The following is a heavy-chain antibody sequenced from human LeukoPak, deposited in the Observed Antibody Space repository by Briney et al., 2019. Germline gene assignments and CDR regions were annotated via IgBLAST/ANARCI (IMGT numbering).Heavy chain of an antibody. J-gene: IGHJ3*02. Sequence: ASVKVSCKASGYTFTGYYIHWVRQAPGQGLEWMGWINPNSGGTNYAQKFQGRVTMTRDTSISTAYMELSRLRSDDTAVYYCARDRVYYDILTGYYPDAFDIWGQGTMVTVSS. CDR3: ARDRVYYDILTGYYPDAFDI. D-gene: IGHD3-9*01. CDR2: INPNSGGT. CDR1: GYTFTGYY. V-gene: IGHV1-2*02.